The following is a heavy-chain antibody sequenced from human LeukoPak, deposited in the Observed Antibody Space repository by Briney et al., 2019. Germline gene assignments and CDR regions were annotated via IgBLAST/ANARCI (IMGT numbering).Heavy chain of an antibody. CDR2: IIPIFGTA. CDR1: GGTFSSYA. CDR3: ASRWERLAYDY. D-gene: IGHD1-26*01. Sequence: SVKVSCKASGGTFSSYAISWVRQAPGQGLEWMGGIIPIFGTANYAQKFQGRVTITTDESTSTAYMELSSLRSEGTAVYYCASRWERLAYDYWGQGTLVTVSS. J-gene: IGHJ4*02. V-gene: IGHV1-69*05.